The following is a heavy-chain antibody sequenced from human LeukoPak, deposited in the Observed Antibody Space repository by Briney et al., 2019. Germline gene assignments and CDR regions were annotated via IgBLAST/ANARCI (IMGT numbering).Heavy chain of an antibody. CDR2: ISYDGSNK. Sequence: PGGSLRLSCAASGFTFSSYGMHWVRQAPGKGLEWVAVISYDGSNKYYADSVKGRFTISRDNSKNTLYLQMNSLRAEDTAVYYCAKSAPHAFDIWGQGTMVTVSS. CDR1: GFTFSSYG. V-gene: IGHV3-30*18. CDR3: AKSAPHAFDI. J-gene: IGHJ3*02.